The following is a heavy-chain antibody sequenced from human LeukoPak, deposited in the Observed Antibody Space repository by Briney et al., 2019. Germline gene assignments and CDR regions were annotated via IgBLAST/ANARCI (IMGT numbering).Heavy chain of an antibody. CDR2: ISTYKGNT. J-gene: IGHJ6*03. V-gene: IGHV1-18*01. CDR3: ARVTALYYYMDV. Sequence: ASVKVSCKASGYAFTSYGISWVRQAPGQGLEWMGWISTYKGNTNYAQKLQGRVTMTTDTSTSTVYMELRSLRSDDTAVYYCARVTALYYYMDVWGKGTTVTVSS. CDR1: GYAFTSYG.